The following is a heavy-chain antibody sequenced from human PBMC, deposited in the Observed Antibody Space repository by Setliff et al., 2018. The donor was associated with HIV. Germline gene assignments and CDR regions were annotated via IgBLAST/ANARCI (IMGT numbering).Heavy chain of an antibody. CDR2: INHSGST. CDR3: ARGLRWPYYYDSSGYYDR. V-gene: IGHV4-34*01. CDR1: GDFFSSDYY. D-gene: IGHD3-22*01. J-gene: IGHJ4*02. Sequence: SETLSLTCTVSGDFFSSDYYWSWIRQPPGKGLEWIGEINHSGSTNYNPSLKSRVTISVDTSKNQFSLKLSSVTAADTAVYYCARGLRWPYYYDSSGYYDRWGQGTLVTVSS.